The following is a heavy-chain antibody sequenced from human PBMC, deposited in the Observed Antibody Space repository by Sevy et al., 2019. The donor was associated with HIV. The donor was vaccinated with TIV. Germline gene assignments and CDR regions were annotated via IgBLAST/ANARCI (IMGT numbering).Heavy chain of an antibody. V-gene: IGHV3-48*01. Sequence: GGSLRLSCAGSEFTFSNYNINWVRQAPGKGLEWVSYISSGSGSIHHADAVKGRFTISRDNAKNSLYLQMNSLRAEDTAVYYCAREGGYSDKGMDVWGQGTTVTVSS. J-gene: IGHJ6*02. CDR2: ISSGSGSI. CDR1: EFTFSNYN. D-gene: IGHD3-22*01. CDR3: AREGGYSDKGMDV.